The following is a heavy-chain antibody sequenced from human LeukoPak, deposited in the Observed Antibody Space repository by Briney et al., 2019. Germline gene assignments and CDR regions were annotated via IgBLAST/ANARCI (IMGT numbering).Heavy chain of an antibody. V-gene: IGHV3-30*02. D-gene: IGHD3-10*01. J-gene: IGHJ6*02. CDR1: GFTFSSYW. CDR2: IRHDGSET. Sequence: GGSLRLSCAASGFTFSSYWMSWARQAPGKGPESVALIRHDGSETYHAESVKGRFTISRDDSKNTFYLQMNSLRAEDTAVYYCAKANRDHLSHYYGVDVWGQGTTVVVSS. CDR3: AKANRDHLSHYYGVDV.